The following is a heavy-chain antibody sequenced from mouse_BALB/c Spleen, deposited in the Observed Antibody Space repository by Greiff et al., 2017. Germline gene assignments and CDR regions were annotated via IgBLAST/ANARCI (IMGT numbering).Heavy chain of an antibody. CDR1: GYSITSCYF. V-gene: IGHV3-6*01. CDR2: ISYDGSN. CDR3: ARYDYDVGFDY. Sequence: EVQLQQSGPGLVKPSQSLSLTCSVTGYSITSCYFWNWIRQFPGNKLEWMGYISYDGSNNYNPSLKNRISITRDTSKNQFFLKLNSVTTEDTATYYCARYDYDVGFDYWGQGTTLTVSS. J-gene: IGHJ2*01. D-gene: IGHD2-4*01.